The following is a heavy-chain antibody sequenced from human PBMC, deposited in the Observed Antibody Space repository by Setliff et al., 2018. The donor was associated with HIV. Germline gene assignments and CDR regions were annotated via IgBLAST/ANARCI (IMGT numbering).Heavy chain of an antibody. D-gene: IGHD6-13*01. V-gene: IGHV1-2*02. CDR3: ARDYSEDSSWYFRMVIGSY. CDR2: INPNNGGT. Sequence: GASVKVSCKASGYTFTGYYMHWVRQAPGQGLEWMGWINPNNGGTNYAQKLQGRVTMTTDTSTSTAYMELRSLRSDDTAVYYCARDYSEDSSWYFRMVIGSYWGQGTLVTVSS. CDR1: GYTFTGYY. J-gene: IGHJ4*02.